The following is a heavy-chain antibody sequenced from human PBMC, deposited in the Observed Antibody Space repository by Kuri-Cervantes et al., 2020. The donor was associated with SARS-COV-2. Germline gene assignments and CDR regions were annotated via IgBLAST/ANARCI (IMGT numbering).Heavy chain of an antibody. CDR3: ARSPFARIFDY. V-gene: IGHV3-66*03. CDR2: IYSCGST. Sequence: GSLRLSCAASGFTVSSNYMSWVRQAPGKGLEWVSVIYSCGSTYYADSVKGRFTISRDDAKNSLYLQMNSLRAEDTAVYYCARSPFARIFDYWGQGTLVTVSS. CDR1: GFTVSSNY. D-gene: IGHD3-10*01. J-gene: IGHJ4*02.